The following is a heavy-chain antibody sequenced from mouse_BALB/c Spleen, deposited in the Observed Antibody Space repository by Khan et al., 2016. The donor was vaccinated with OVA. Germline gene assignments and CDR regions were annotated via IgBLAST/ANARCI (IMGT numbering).Heavy chain of an antibody. D-gene: IGHD2-1*01. Sequence: EVQLQESGPDLVKPSQSLSLTCTVTGYSITSGYSWHWIRQFAGNKLEWMGYIYFSGSINYNSALKSRISITRDTSKNQFFLQLKSVTTEDTATYYCARDGNYVDYWGQGTSVTVSS. CDR1: GYSITSGYS. CDR2: IYFSGSI. J-gene: IGHJ4*01. CDR3: ARDGNYVDY. V-gene: IGHV3-1*02.